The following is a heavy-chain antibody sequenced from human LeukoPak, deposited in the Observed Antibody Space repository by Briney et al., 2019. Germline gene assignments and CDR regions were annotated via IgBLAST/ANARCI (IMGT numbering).Heavy chain of an antibody. Sequence: PSGTLSLTCAVSGGSISSSNWWSWVRQPPGKGLEWIGEIYHSGSTNYNPSLKSRVTISVDKSKNQFSLKLSSVTATNTAVYYCARVGAWIQLGYFDYWGQGTLVTVSS. CDR1: GGSISSSNW. J-gene: IGHJ4*02. CDR3: ARVGAWIQLGYFDY. V-gene: IGHV4-4*02. D-gene: IGHD5-18*01. CDR2: IYHSGST.